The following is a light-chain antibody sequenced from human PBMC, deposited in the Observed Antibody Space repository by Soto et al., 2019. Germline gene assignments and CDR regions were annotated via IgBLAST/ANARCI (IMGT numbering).Light chain of an antibody. CDR2: AAS. Sequence: DIQMTQSPSAMSVSVGDRVTITCRASQDISNYLAWYQQKPGKVPKLLIYAASTLQAGVQSRFSGSGSGTVCTLTINSLQPEDVATYSCQKYNSAHNTFGRGTRLEIK. J-gene: IGKJ2*01. CDR3: QKYNSAHNT. V-gene: IGKV1-27*01. CDR1: QDISNY.